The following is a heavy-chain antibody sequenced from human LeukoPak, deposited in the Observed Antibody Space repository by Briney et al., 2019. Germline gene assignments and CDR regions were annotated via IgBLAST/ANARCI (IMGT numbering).Heavy chain of an antibody. CDR2: ISYDGSNK. J-gene: IGHJ4*02. D-gene: IGHD3-16*01. V-gene: IGHV3-30*18. Sequence: GGSLRLSCAASGFTFSSYGMHWVRQAPGKGLEWVAVISYDGSNKYYADSVKGRFTISRDNSKNTLYLQMNSLRAEDTAVYYCAKDKGGFDYWGQGTLVTVSS. CDR3: AKDKGGFDY. CDR1: GFTFSSYG.